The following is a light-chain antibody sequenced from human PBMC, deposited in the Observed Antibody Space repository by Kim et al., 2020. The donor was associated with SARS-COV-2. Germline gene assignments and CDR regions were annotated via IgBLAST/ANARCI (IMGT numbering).Light chain of an antibody. CDR3: QSYDSSLSGVV. Sequence: VHTSCTGSRSNIGAGYEVHWYQQLPGTAPKLLIYGNSNRPSGVPDRFSGSKSGTSASLAITGLQAEDEADYYCQSYDSSLSGVVFGGGTKLTVL. CDR1: RSNIGAGYE. V-gene: IGLV1-40*01. J-gene: IGLJ2*01. CDR2: GNS.